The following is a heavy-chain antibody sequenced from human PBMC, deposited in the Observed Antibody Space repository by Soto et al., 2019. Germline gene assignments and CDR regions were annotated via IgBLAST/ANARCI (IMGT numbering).Heavy chain of an antibody. CDR3: SRQMFSPDNH. V-gene: IGHV3-73*01. Sequence: GGSLRLSCAASGFTFGGSAIHWVRQASGKGLEWLGLIRSKANNYATAYGASVKGRFTISRDDSKNTAYLQMNSLKTEDTAIYYCSRQMFSPDNHWGQGTLVTVSS. CDR1: GFTFGGSA. D-gene: IGHD3-10*02. CDR2: IRSKANNYAT. J-gene: IGHJ5*02.